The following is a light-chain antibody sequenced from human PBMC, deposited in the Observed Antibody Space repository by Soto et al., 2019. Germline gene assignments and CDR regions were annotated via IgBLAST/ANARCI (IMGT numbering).Light chain of an antibody. CDR2: AAS. Sequence: AIRMTQSPTSFSASTGDRVTITCRASQDISSYLAWYQQKPGEAPKLLIQAASALQSGVPSRFSGSGSGTEFTLTISRLQSEDVATYYCQQYYSNRSFGQGT. CDR1: QDISSY. J-gene: IGKJ1*01. CDR3: QQYYSNRS. V-gene: IGKV1-8*01.